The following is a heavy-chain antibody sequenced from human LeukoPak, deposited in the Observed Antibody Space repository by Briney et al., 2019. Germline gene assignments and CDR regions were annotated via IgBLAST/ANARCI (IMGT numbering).Heavy chain of an antibody. D-gene: IGHD2-2*01. V-gene: IGHV1-69*04. Sequence: SVKVSCKASGGTFSSYAISWVRQAPGQGLEWMGRIIPILGIANDAQKFQGRVTITADKSTSTAYMELSSLRSEDTAVYYCARDFWDVVVPAAHFDYWGQGTLVTVSS. CDR1: GGTFSSYA. J-gene: IGHJ4*02. CDR2: IIPILGIA. CDR3: ARDFWDVVVPAAHFDY.